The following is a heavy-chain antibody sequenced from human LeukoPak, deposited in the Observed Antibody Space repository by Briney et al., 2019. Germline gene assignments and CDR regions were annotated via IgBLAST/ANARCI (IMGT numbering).Heavy chain of an antibody. D-gene: IGHD6-13*01. CDR3: ARDGIAAAGTRNWFDP. J-gene: IGHJ5*02. Sequence: ASVKVSCKASGYTFTGYYMHWVRQSPGQGLEWMGWINPNGGGTNYAQKFQGRVTMTRDTSISTAYMELSRLRSDDTAVYYCARDGIAAAGTRNWFDPWGQGTLVTVSS. V-gene: IGHV1-2*02. CDR1: GYTFTGYY. CDR2: INPNGGGT.